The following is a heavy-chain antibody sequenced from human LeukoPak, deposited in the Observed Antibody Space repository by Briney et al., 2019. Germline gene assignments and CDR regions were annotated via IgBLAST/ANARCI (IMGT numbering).Heavy chain of an antibody. D-gene: IGHD3-22*01. CDR1: GFTFSSYS. CDR2: ISSSSSHI. CDR3: AGVNYYDSSGYYDY. V-gene: IGHV3-21*01. J-gene: IGHJ4*02. Sequence: PGGSLRLSCAAPGFTFSSYSMNWVRQAPGKGLEWVSSISSSSSHIYYADSVKGRFTISRGNAKNSLYLQMNSLRAEDTAVYYCAGVNYYDSSGYYDYWGQGTLVTVSP.